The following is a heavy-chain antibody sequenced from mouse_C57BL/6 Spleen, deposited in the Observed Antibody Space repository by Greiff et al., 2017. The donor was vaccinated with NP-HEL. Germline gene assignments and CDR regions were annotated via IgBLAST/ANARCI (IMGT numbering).Heavy chain of an antibody. Sequence: QVQLQQSGAELVKPGASVKMSCKASGYTFTSYWITWVKQRPGQGLEWIGDIYPGSGSTNYNEKFKSKATLTVDTSSSTAYMQLSSLTSEDAAVYYCARRGNWDDFDYWGQGTTLTVSS. CDR3: ARRGNWDDFDY. V-gene: IGHV1-55*01. CDR1: GYTFTSYW. CDR2: IYPGSGST. J-gene: IGHJ2*01. D-gene: IGHD4-1*01.